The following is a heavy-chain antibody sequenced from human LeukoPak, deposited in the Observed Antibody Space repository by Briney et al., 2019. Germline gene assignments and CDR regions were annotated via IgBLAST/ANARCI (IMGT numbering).Heavy chain of an antibody. V-gene: IGHV3-23*01. J-gene: IGHJ4*02. CDR1: GFTFSNYG. Sequence: PGGSLRLSCAASGFTFSNYGMSWVRQAPGKGLEWVSAISGSGGSTYYADSVKGRFAISRDNSKNTLYLQMNSLRAEDTAVYYCTRPGRHGSYYPLSYWGQGTLVTVSS. CDR3: TRPGRHGSYYPLSY. D-gene: IGHD1-26*01. CDR2: ISGSGGST.